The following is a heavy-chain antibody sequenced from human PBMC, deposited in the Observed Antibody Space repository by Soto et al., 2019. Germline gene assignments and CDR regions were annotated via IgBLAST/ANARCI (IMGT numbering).Heavy chain of an antibody. Sequence: EVQLVESRGGLIQPGGSLRLSCAASGFTVSSNYKSWVRQAPGKGLEWVSVIYSGGSTYYADSVKGRFTISRDNSKNTLYLQMNSLRAEDTAVYYCARDRVESGYPEYFQHWGQGTLVTVSS. J-gene: IGHJ1*01. CDR3: ARDRVESGYPEYFQH. CDR2: IYSGGST. CDR1: GFTVSSNY. D-gene: IGHD3-22*01. V-gene: IGHV3-53*01.